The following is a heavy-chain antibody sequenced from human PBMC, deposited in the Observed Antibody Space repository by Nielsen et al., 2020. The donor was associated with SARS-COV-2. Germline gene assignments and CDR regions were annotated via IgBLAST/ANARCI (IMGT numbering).Heavy chain of an antibody. CDR1: GGSISSSSYY. CDR3: ASRITMVRGGVRQNYFDY. J-gene: IGHJ4*02. V-gene: IGHV4-39*01. Sequence: SETLSLTCTVSGGSISSSSYYWGWIRQPPGKGLEWTGSPYDGGSTYYTPSRKSRVTISVDPSKNQFSLKLSSVTAADTAVYYCASRITMVRGGVRQNYFDYWGQGTLVTVSS. D-gene: IGHD3-10*01. CDR2: PYDGGST.